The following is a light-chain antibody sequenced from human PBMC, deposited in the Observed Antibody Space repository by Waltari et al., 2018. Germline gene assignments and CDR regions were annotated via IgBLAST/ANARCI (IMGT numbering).Light chain of an antibody. CDR2: DVT. Sequence: QSALTPPASVPASPGQSLTITCIGTSSDIGDYTYVSWYQQHVGQAPKLMFYDVTKRPSGVSYRFSGSKSGNTASLTISGLQAEDEADYYCSSYTASSTWVFGGGTKLTVL. CDR3: SSYTASSTWV. J-gene: IGLJ3*02. V-gene: IGLV2-14*01. CDR1: SSDIGDYTY.